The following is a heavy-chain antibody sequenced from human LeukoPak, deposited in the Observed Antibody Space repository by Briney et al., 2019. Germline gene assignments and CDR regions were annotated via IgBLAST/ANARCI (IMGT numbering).Heavy chain of an antibody. CDR1: GFTFSNYW. CDR3: ARDPYSSSWSYGMDV. V-gene: IGHV3-7*05. D-gene: IGHD6-13*01. CDR2: IKQDGSEK. Sequence: GGSLRLSCTASGFTFSNYWMSWVRQTQEKGLEWVANIKQDGSEKVYVDSVKGRFTISRDNAQTSLYLHMNSLRAEDTAVYYCARDPYSSSWSYGMDVWGQGTTVTVSS. J-gene: IGHJ6*02.